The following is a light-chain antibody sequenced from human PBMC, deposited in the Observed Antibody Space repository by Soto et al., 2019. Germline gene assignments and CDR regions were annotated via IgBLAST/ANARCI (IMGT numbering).Light chain of an antibody. Sequence: EIVLTQSPATLSLSPGKRATLSCGASQSVSSSYLAWYQQKPGLAPRLLIYDASSRATGIPDRFSGSGSGTDFTLTISRLEPEDFAVYYCQQYGSSRYTFGQGTKLEIK. CDR2: DAS. CDR1: QSVSSSY. CDR3: QQYGSSRYT. V-gene: IGKV3D-20*01. J-gene: IGKJ2*01.